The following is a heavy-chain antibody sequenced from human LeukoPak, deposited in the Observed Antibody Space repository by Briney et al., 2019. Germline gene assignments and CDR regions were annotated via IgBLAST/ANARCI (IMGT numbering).Heavy chain of an antibody. CDR1: GFTFSSYW. Sequence: GSLRLSCAASGFTFSSYWMSWVRQAPGKGLEWIGYIYHSGSTYYNPSLKSRVTISVDRSKNQFSLKLSSVTAADTAVYYCARAPYSGSYFDYWGQGTLVTVSS. D-gene: IGHD1-26*01. V-gene: IGHV4-4*02. CDR2: IYHSGST. CDR3: ARAPYSGSYFDY. J-gene: IGHJ4*02.